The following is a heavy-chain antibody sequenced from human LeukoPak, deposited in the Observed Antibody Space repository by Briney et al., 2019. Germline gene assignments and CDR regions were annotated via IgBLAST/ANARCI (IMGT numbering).Heavy chain of an antibody. D-gene: IGHD3-3*02. CDR1: GFTFRIYS. J-gene: IGHJ4*02. CDR3: GRDRIFGVVSDFDY. V-gene: IGHV3-48*01. CDR2: ISSSSSTI. Sequence: GGPLTLSCAASGFTFRIYSENGLRHAPEKARECGSYISSSSSTIYYAASVKGRFTISRDNAKNSLYLQMNSLRAEDTDVYCCGRDRIFGVVSDFDYWGQGTLVTVSS.